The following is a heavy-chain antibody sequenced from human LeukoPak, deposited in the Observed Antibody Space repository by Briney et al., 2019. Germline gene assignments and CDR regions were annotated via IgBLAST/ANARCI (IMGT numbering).Heavy chain of an antibody. CDR3: AKGLNSGNYPHFDH. Sequence: GGSLRLSCEASGFTFSSYAMSWVRQAPGRGLEWVSAISGSGGSTYYADSVRGRLTISRDNSKNTLYLQTNSLRAEDTAVYYCAKGLNSGNYPHFDHWGQGTLVTVSS. V-gene: IGHV3-23*01. D-gene: IGHD1-26*01. CDR1: GFTFSSYA. CDR2: ISGSGGST. J-gene: IGHJ4*02.